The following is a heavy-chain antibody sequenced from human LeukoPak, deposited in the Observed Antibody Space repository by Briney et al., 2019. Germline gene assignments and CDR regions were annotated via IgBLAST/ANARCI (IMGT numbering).Heavy chain of an antibody. Sequence: GGSLRLSCAASGFAVSAYAMAWVRQAPGKGLEWVSTIYDDNTYYADSVKGRFAISTDNSKNTLYLQMNSLRVEDTAVYFCAARKVRGVWFYLDYWGQGTLVTVSS. D-gene: IGHD3-10*01. CDR1: GFAVSAYA. J-gene: IGHJ4*02. CDR2: IYDDNT. CDR3: AARKVRGVWFYLDY. V-gene: IGHV3-23*01.